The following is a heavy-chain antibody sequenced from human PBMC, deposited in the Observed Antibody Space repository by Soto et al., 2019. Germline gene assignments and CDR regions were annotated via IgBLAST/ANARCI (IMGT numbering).Heavy chain of an antibody. CDR2: IIPIFGTA. D-gene: IGHD2-21*02. CDR1: GGTFSSYA. Sequence: QVQLVQSGAEVKKPGSSVKVSCKASGGTFSSYAISWVRQAPGQGLEWMGGIIPIFGTANYAQKFQGRVTITADESTSTAYMELSSLRSEDTAVYYCARDKNGDCGGDCYEYFQHWGQGTLVTVSS. CDR3: ARDKNGDCGGDCYEYFQH. V-gene: IGHV1-69*12. J-gene: IGHJ1*01.